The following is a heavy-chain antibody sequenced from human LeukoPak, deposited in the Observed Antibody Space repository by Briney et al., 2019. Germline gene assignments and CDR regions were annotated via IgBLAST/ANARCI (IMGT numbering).Heavy chain of an antibody. CDR1: GYTFTGYY. Sequence: ASVKVSCKASGYTFTGYYMHWVRQAPGQGLEWMGWINPNSGGTNYAQKFQGRVTMTRDTSISTAYMELSRLRSDDTAVYYCARRIGSGWYGYYYYGMDVWGQGTTVTVSS. D-gene: IGHD6-19*01. CDR2: INPNSGGT. CDR3: ARRIGSGWYGYYYYGMDV. V-gene: IGHV1-2*02. J-gene: IGHJ6*02.